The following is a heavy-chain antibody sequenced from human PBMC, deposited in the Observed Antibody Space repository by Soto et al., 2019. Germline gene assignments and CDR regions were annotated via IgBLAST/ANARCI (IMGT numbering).Heavy chain of an antibody. Sequence: ASVKVSFKASGYTFTSYYMHWVRQAPGQGLEWMGIINPSGGSTSYAQKFQGRVTMTRDTSTSTVYMELSSLRSEDTAVYYCAITSGAYSSSWYEMGSAGGDFDYWGQGTLVTVSS. CDR2: INPSGGST. D-gene: IGHD6-13*01. CDR3: AITSGAYSSSWYEMGSAGGDFDY. V-gene: IGHV1-46*03. CDR1: GYTFTSYY. J-gene: IGHJ4*02.